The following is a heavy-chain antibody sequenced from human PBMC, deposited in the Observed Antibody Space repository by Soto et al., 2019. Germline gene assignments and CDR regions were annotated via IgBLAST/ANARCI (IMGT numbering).Heavy chain of an antibody. D-gene: IGHD6-19*01. CDR3: ARDGSGFHWYFDV. J-gene: IGHJ2*01. CDR1: GDSVSSVTAT. V-gene: IGHV6-1*01. CDR2: TYYRSKWYY. Sequence: QVQLQQSGPGLVKPSQTLSLMCDISGDSVSSVTATWRWIRQSPSRGLEWLGRTYYRSKWYYDYVVSVKSRIVITPDTAKNQLTLDLNSVTPEDTAVYFCARDGSGFHWYFDVWGRGTLVTVSS.